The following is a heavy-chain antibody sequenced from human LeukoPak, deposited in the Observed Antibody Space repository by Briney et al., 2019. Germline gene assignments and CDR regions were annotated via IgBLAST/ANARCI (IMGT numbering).Heavy chain of an antibody. CDR3: AKDFSSGYLGDGFDI. CDR1: GFTFSDYA. Sequence: GGSLRLSCAASGFTFSDYAMSWVRQATGKGLEWVSGIGNSGHSTYYADSVKGRFTISRDNSRNTLYLQMNSLRVEDRALFYCAKDFSSGYLGDGFDIWGQGTMVTASA. J-gene: IGHJ3*02. CDR2: IGNSGHST. D-gene: IGHD3-22*01. V-gene: IGHV3-23*01.